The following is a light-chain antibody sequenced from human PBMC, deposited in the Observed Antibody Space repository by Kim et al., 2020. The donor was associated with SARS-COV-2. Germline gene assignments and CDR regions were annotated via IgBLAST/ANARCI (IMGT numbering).Light chain of an antibody. Sequence: PGGTVTLSWASSSGAVTMDYYPEGIQQKSGQAPRALIWNTSNKPSWTPARFSGSLLGGKAALTLSGVQPDDEAEYYCLLYYGGAWVFGTGTKVTVL. CDR3: LLYYGGAWV. V-gene: IGLV7-43*01. CDR1: SGAVTMDYY. CDR2: NTS. J-gene: IGLJ1*01.